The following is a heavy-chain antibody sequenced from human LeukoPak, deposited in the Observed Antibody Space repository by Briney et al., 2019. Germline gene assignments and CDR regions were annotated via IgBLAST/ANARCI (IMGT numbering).Heavy chain of an antibody. Sequence: PGGSLRPSCAASGFTFSTYGMHWVRQAPGKGLEWVAFIRYDGSNKYYADSVKGRFTISRDNSKNTLYLQMNSLRPEDTAVYYCAKDSAVVGATIGLNPLDYWGQGTLVTVSS. D-gene: IGHD1-26*01. J-gene: IGHJ4*02. CDR2: IRYDGSNK. CDR1: GFTFSTYG. V-gene: IGHV3-30*02. CDR3: AKDSAVVGATIGLNPLDY.